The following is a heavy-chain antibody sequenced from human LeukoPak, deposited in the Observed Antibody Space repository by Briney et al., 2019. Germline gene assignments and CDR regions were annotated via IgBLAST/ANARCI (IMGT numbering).Heavy chain of an antibody. CDR1: GGSFSGYY. Sequence: ETLSLTCAVYGGSFSGYYWSWIRQPPGKGLEWIGEINHSESTNYNPSLKSRVTISVDTSKNQFSLKLSSVTAADTAVYYCARGLYYYDSSGNGGGPYNWFDPWGQGTLVTVSS. CDR2: INHSEST. V-gene: IGHV4-34*01. D-gene: IGHD3-22*01. J-gene: IGHJ5*02. CDR3: ARGLYYYDSSGNGGGPYNWFDP.